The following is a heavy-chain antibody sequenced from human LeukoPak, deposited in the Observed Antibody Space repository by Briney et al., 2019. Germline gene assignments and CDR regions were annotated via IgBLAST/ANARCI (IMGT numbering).Heavy chain of an antibody. J-gene: IGHJ3*02. CDR3: ARLAGTDAFDI. D-gene: IGHD6-19*01. Sequence: SETLSLTCTVSGGSITNYYWSWIRQPPGKGLEWIGYIHYSGSTKYKSSLKSRVTISVDTSKNQFSLKLSSVTAADTAVYYCARLAGTDAFDIWGQGTLVTVSS. CDR2: IHYSGST. CDR1: GGSITNYY. V-gene: IGHV4-59*01.